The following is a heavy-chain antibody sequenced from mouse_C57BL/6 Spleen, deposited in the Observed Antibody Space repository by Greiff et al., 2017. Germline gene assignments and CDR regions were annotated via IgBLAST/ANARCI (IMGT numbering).Heavy chain of an antibody. D-gene: IGHD1-1*01. CDR1: GYTFTSYW. CDR2: IDPADSYT. Sequence: QVQLQQSGAELVKPGASVKLSCKASGYTFTSYWMQWVKQRPGQGLEWIGEIDPADSYTNYTQKFKGKATMTGDTSSSTAYMQLSSLTAEDSAVYYGARKDYYGSDWYFDVWGTGTTVTVSS. J-gene: IGHJ1*03. CDR3: ARKDYYGSDWYFDV. V-gene: IGHV1-50*01.